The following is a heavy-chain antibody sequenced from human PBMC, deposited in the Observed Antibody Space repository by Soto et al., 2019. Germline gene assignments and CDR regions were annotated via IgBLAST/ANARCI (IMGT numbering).Heavy chain of an antibody. D-gene: IGHD5-12*01. CDR2: INHSGST. CDR1: GGSFSGYY. V-gene: IGHV4-34*01. J-gene: IGHJ4*02. CDR3: ASLDSGYDLRFDY. Sequence: PSETLSLTCAVYGGSFSGYYWSWIRQPPGKGLEWIGEINHSGSTNYNPSLKSRVTISVDTSKNQFSLKLSSVTAADTAVYYCASLDSGYDLRFDYWGQGTLVTVSS.